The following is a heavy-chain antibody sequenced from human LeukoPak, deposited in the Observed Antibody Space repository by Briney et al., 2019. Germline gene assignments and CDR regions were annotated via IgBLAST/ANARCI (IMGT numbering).Heavy chain of an antibody. V-gene: IGHV1-24*01. J-gene: IGHJ4*02. Sequence: ASEKVSCKLSEYTLTELSMHWVRQAPGKGLERMGGFDPEDGETIYAQKFQGRVTMTEDTSTDTAYMELSSLRSEDTAVYYCATVREWELRNFDYWGQGTLVTVSS. CDR2: FDPEDGET. D-gene: IGHD1-26*01. CDR3: ATVREWELRNFDY. CDR1: EYTLTELS.